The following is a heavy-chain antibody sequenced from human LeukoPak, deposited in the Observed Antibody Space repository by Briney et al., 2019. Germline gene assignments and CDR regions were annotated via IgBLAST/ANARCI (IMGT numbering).Heavy chain of an antibody. CDR3: ARGLGATFDY. D-gene: IGHD1-26*01. V-gene: IGHV3-23*01. CDR2: IRGGGDT. CDR1: GFTFTNNA. Sequence: GGSLRLSCAASGFTFTNNALSWFRQAPGKGLEWVSDIRGGGDTYYAESVKGRFTISRDNSKNTLYLQMNSLRAEDTAVYYCARGLGATFDYWGQGTLVTVSS. J-gene: IGHJ4*02.